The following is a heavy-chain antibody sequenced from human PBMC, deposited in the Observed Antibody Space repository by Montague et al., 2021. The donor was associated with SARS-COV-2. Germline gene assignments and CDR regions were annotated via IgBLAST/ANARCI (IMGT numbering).Heavy chain of an antibody. CDR3: ARDLPSFFLGIAVAGPFDP. J-gene: IGHJ5*02. V-gene: IGHV3-21*01. Sequence: GSLRLSCAASGFTFSSYYMNWVRQAPGKGLEWVSSISGSSSYIYYADSVKGRFTISRDNAKNSLYLQMNSLRAEDTAVYYCARDLPSFFLGIAVAGPFDPWGQGTLVTVSS. CDR2: ISGSSSYI. CDR1: GFTFSSYY. D-gene: IGHD6-19*01.